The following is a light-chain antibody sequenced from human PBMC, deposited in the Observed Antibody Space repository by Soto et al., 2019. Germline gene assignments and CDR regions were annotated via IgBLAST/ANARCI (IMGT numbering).Light chain of an antibody. CDR3: QQYHDWPLT. V-gene: IGKV3-15*01. J-gene: IGKJ4*01. CDR2: GAS. Sequence: EIVLTQSPATLSVSPWERATLSCTSSQSLSINLAWYPQKPGQAPRLLIYGASTRATGIPAKFSGSGSGTELTLAISSLESEDFAVYYCQQYHDWPLTFGGGTKVDIK. CDR1: QSLSIN.